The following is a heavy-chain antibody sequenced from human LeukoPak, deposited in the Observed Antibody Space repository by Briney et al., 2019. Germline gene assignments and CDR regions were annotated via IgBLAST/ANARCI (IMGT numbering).Heavy chain of an antibody. CDR2: ISAYNGNT. CDR1: GYTFTSYG. CDR3: ARDNNGYSSRWSDDAFDI. V-gene: IGHV1-18*01. Sequence: GASVKVSCKASGYTFTSYGISWVRQAPGQGLEWMGWISAYNGNTNYAQKLQGRVTMTTDTSTSTAYMELRSLRSDDTAVYYCARDNNGYSSRWSDDAFDIWGQGTLVIVSS. J-gene: IGHJ3*02. D-gene: IGHD2-2*01.